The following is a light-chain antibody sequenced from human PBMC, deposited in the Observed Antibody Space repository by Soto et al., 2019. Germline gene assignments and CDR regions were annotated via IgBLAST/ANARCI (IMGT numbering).Light chain of an antibody. CDR2: AVS. V-gene: IGKV1-39*01. Sequence: DIQMTQSPSSLSASVGDRVTITCRASQSISNYLNWYQHKPGKAPKVLIYAVSSLQSGVPSRFSGSGSGTDFTLTISSLQPEDSATYYCQHSYNTPHTFGQGTQLEIK. CDR1: QSISNY. CDR3: QHSYNTPHT. J-gene: IGKJ5*01.